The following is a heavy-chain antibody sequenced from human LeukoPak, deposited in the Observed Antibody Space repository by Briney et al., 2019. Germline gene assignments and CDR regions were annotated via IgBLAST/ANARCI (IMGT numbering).Heavy chain of an antibody. CDR2: ISGSGRT. J-gene: IGHJ4*01. CDR1: GFRFRSYD. V-gene: IGHV3-23*01. D-gene: IGHD4-17*01. CDR3: AKDFGDFYPPLFDS. Sequence: PGGSLRPSCTTSGFRFRSYDMSWVRQAPGKGLEWVSSISGSGRTYYADSVRGRVTCSRDDSKSAVSLVMNSLRAEDTAVYYCAKDFGDFYPPLFDSWGHGTLVTVSS.